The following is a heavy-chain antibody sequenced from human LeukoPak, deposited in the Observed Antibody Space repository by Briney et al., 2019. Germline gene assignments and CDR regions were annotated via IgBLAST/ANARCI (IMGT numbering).Heavy chain of an antibody. Sequence: GGSLRLSCAASGFTFSSYWMHWVRHAPGKGLVWVSRINSDGSSTSYADSVKGRFTISRDNAKNTLYLQMNSLRAEDTAVYYCARGGHDYGVQPFDLWGRGTLVTVSS. J-gene: IGHJ2*01. CDR1: GFTFSSYW. CDR3: ARGGHDYGVQPFDL. CDR2: INSDGSST. V-gene: IGHV3-74*01. D-gene: IGHD4-17*01.